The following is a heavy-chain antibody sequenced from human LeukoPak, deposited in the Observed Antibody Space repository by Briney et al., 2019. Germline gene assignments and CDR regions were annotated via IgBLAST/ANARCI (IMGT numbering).Heavy chain of an antibody. CDR2: IYRSGST. CDR3: ARGGDILTGYYGAPPDY. V-gene: IGHV4-4*02. D-gene: IGHD3-9*01. J-gene: IGHJ4*02. Sequence: PSETLSLTCAVSGGSISSSNWWSWVRQPPGKGLEWIGEIYRSGSTNYNPSLKSRVTISVDKSKNQFSLKLSSVTAADTAVYYCARGGDILTGYYGAPPDYWGQGTLVTVSS. CDR1: GGSISSSNW.